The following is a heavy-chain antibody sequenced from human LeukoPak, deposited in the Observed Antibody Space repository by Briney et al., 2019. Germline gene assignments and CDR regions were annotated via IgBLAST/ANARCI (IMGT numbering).Heavy chain of an antibody. V-gene: IGHV3-30*18. CDR2: ISYDGSNK. J-gene: IGHJ4*02. CDR3: AKSPSGRSRISRFDS. CDR1: GFTFSSYG. Sequence: PGRSLRLSCAASGFTFSSYGMHWVRQAPGKGLEWVAVISYDGSNKYYADSVNGRFTISRDNSKNTLSLQMNSLRAEDTAVYYCAKSPSGRSRISRFDSWGQGILVTVSS. D-gene: IGHD1-26*01.